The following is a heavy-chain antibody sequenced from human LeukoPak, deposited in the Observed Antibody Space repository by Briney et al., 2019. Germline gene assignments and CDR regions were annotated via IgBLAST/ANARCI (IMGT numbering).Heavy chain of an antibody. V-gene: IGHV4-39*07. CDR3: ARDVLGFRREPFHYDFWSGSRTTTPKYNWFDP. CDR1: GGSISSSSYY. CDR2: IYYSGRT. D-gene: IGHD3-3*01. Sequence: PSETLSLTCTVSGGSISSSSYYWGWIRQPPGKGLEWIGSIYYSGRTYDNPSLKSRVTISVDTSKNQFSLKLSSVTAADTAVYYCARDVLGFRREPFHYDFWSGSRTTTPKYNWFDPWGQGTLVTVSS. J-gene: IGHJ5*02.